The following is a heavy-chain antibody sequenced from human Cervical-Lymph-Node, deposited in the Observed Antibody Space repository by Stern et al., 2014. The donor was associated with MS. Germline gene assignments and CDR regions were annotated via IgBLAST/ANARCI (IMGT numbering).Heavy chain of an antibody. D-gene: IGHD1-14*01. J-gene: IGHJ4*02. CDR2: IYPGASAT. V-gene: IGHV5-51*01. CDR1: GFKFSIYW. CDR3: ARQTTAWASDV. Sequence: EVQLVESGAELIRPGESLKISCKGSGFKFSIYWIAWVRQMPGKGLEWMGIIYPGASATRYSPSFQGQVTMSADKSTSTAYLQWSSLNASDTAMYFCARQTTAWASDVWGQGTLVTVSS.